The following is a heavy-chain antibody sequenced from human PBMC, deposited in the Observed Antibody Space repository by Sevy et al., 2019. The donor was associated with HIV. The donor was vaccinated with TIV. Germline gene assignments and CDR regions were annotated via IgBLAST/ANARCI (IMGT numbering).Heavy chain of an antibody. J-gene: IGHJ5*02. D-gene: IGHD2-2*03. Sequence: SETLSLTCTASGGSISSCDYYWTWMRQPPGQGLEWIGYIYYSGITYYNPSLKSRVAITVDTVKNQFSLKLTSVTAADTAVYYCAGYCISTSPNNWFDPWGQGTLVTVSS. V-gene: IGHV4-30-4*01. CDR2: IYYSGIT. CDR3: AGYCISTSPNNWFDP. CDR1: GGSISSCDYY.